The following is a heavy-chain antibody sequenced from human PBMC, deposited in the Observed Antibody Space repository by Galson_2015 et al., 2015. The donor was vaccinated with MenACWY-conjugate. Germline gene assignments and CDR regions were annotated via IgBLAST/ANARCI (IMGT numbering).Heavy chain of an antibody. CDR2: ITSGGTT. J-gene: IGHJ4*02. V-gene: IGHV3-23*01. D-gene: IGHD2-15*01. Sequence: SLRLSCAASGFTFSNYGVAWVRQAPGKGLDWVSAITSGGTTYYADAVKGRFTISRDNSKNTLYLQINSLTVEDTAVYYCAREDYCSGGSCCFYDSWGQGTLVTVSS. CDR1: GFTFSNYG. CDR3: AREDYCSGGSCCFYDS.